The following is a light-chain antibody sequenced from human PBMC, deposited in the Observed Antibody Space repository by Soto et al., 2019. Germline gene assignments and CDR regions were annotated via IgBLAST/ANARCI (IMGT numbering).Light chain of an antibody. V-gene: IGKV3-20*01. CDR2: GAS. CDR3: QQYNNWPGT. CDR1: QSVTSNY. Sequence: EIVLTQSPGTLSLSPGERATLSCRASQSVTSNYLAWYQQKPGQAPRLLVYGASSRATVIPDRFSGSGSGTDFTLTISRLEPEDFAIYYCQQYNNWPGTFGQGTKVEIK. J-gene: IGKJ1*01.